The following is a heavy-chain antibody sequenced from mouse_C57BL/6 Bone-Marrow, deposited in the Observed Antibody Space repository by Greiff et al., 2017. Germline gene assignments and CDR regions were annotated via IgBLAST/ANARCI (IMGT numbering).Heavy chain of an antibody. Sequence: QVHVKQPGAELVKPGASVKVSCKASGYTFTSYWMHWVKQRPGQGLEWIGRIHPNSGSTNYNEKFKSKATLTVDKSSSTAYMQLSSLTSEDSAVYYCARSTIVTTRWYFDVWGTGTTVTVSS. D-gene: IGHD2-5*01. CDR3: ARSTIVTTRWYFDV. CDR1: GYTFTSYW. CDR2: IHPNSGST. V-gene: IGHV1-64*01. J-gene: IGHJ1*03.